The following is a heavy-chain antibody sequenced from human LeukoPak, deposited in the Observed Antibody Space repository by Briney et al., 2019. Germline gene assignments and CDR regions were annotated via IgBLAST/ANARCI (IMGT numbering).Heavy chain of an antibody. V-gene: IGHV1-3*01. CDR1: GYTFTSYA. CDR2: INAGNGNT. J-gene: IGHJ5*02. D-gene: IGHD3-22*01. CDR3: ARVDYDSRGYNWFDP. Sequence: ASVKVSCKASGYTFTSYAMHWVRQAPGQRLEWMGWINAGNGNTKYSQKFQGRVTITRDTSASTAYMELSSLRSEDTAVYYCARVDYDSRGYNWFDPWGQGTLVTVSS.